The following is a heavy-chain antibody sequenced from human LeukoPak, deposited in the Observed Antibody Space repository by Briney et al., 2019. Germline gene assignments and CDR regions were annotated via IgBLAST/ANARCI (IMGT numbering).Heavy chain of an antibody. CDR3: AKGMWVVRGVIGDAFDI. CDR1: GFSFSRSG. J-gene: IGHJ3*02. D-gene: IGHD3-10*01. Sequence: GGSLRLSCTASGFSFSRSGMHWVRQAPGKGLEWVAVMSFDGSNKFYTDSVKGRFTISRDNSKNTLYLQMNSLRVEDTAVYYCAKGMWVVRGVIGDAFDIWGQGTMVTVSS. CDR2: MSFDGSNK. V-gene: IGHV3-30*18.